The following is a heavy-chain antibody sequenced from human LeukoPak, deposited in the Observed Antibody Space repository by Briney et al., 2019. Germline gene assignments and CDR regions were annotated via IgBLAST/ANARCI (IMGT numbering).Heavy chain of an antibody. D-gene: IGHD3-10*01. CDR2: IIPILGIA. CDR3: AIGYGSGSYTFDY. J-gene: IGHJ4*02. Sequence: SVKVSCGASGGTFSSYAISWVRQAPGQGLEWMGRIIPILGIANYAQKFQGRVTITADKSTSTAYMELSSLRSEDTAVYYCAIGYGSGSYTFDYWGQGTLVTVSS. V-gene: IGHV1-69*04. CDR1: GGTFSSYA.